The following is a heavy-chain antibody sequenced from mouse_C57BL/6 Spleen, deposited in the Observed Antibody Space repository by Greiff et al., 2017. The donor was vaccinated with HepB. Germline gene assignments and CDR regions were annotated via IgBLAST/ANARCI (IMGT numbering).Heavy chain of an antibody. CDR1: GYTFTDYY. CDR3: ARGGPNFFDY. V-gene: IGHV1-19*01. Sequence: VQLQQSGPVLVKPGASVKMSCKASGYTFTDYYMNWVKQSHGKSLEWIGVINPYNGGTSYNQKFKGKATLTVDKSSSTAYMVLNSLTSEDSAVYYCARGGPNFFDYWGQGTTLTVSS. CDR2: INPYNGGT. J-gene: IGHJ2*01.